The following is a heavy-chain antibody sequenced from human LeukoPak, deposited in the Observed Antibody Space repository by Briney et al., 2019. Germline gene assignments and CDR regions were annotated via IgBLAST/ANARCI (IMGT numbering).Heavy chain of an antibody. CDR1: GYNFGIFG. J-gene: IGHJ5*02. V-gene: IGHV1-18*01. CDR2: ISANSGNT. Sequence: ASVKVSCKASGYNFGIFGISWVRQAPGQGLEWMGWISANSGNTNYAQNLQGRVTMTIDTSTSTAYMELRSLRSDDTAVYYCARVGVVVPAAWFDPWGQGTLVTVSS. CDR3: ARVGVVVPAAWFDP. D-gene: IGHD2-2*01.